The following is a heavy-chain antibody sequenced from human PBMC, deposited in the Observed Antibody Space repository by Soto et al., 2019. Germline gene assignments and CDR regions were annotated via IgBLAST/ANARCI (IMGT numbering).Heavy chain of an antibody. CDR1: GDSVSSNSAA. CDR2: TYYRSKWYN. J-gene: IGHJ5*02. D-gene: IGHD2-15*01. Sequence: SQTLSLTCAISGDSVSSNSAAWNWIRQSPSRGLEWLGRTYYRSKWYNDYAVSVKSRITINPDTSKNQFSLQLNSVTPEDTAVYYCAREVYCSGGSCYYWFDPWGQGTLVTVSS. CDR3: AREVYCSGGSCYYWFDP. V-gene: IGHV6-1*01.